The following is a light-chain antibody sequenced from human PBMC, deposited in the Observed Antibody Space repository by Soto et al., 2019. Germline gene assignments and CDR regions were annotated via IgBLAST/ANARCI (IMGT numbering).Light chain of an antibody. CDR1: FNDIGGYNY. CDR3: SSYVGSNNLV. J-gene: IGLJ3*02. CDR2: EVY. Sequence: QSALTQPPSASGSPGQSVTISCTGTFNDIGGYNYVSWYQQRPGKAPKVIIYEVYKRPSGVPDRFSGSKSGTPASLTVSGLQADDEADYYCSSYVGSNNLVFGGGTQLTVL. V-gene: IGLV2-8*01.